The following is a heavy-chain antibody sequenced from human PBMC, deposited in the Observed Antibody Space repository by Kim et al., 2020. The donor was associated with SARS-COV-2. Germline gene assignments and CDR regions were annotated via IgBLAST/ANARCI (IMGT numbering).Heavy chain of an antibody. J-gene: IGHJ4*02. D-gene: IGHD5-12*01. CDR2: ISYDGSNK. CDR3: AKDAGLSSGYDLCFDY. CDR1: GFTFSSYG. Sequence: GGSLRLSCAASGFTFSSYGMHWVRQAPGKGLEWVAVISYDGSNKYYADSVKGRFTISRDNSKNTLYLQMNSLRAEDTAVYYCAKDAGLSSGYDLCFDYWGQGTLVTVSS. V-gene: IGHV3-30*18.